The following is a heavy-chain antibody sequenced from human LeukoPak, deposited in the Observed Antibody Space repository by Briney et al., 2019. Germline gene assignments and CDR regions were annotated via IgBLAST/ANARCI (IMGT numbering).Heavy chain of an antibody. J-gene: IGHJ6*03. V-gene: IGHV4-39*07. Sequence: SSETLSLTCTVSGGSISSSSYYWGWIRQPPGKGLEWSGSIYYSGSTYYNPSLKSRVTISVDTSKNQFSLKLSSVTAADTAVYYCARCRWSGYFPYYYYYMDVWGKGTTVTVSS. CDR1: GGSISSSSYY. CDR2: IYYSGST. D-gene: IGHD3-3*01. CDR3: ARCRWSGYFPYYYYYMDV.